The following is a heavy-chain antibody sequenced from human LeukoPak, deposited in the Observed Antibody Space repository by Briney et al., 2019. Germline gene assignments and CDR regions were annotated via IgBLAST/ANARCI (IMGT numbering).Heavy chain of an antibody. J-gene: IGHJ4*02. CDR3: ARRGYHDYSGFDY. D-gene: IGHD1-26*01. CDR2: ISGSSDDI. CDR1: GFTFSGHW. V-gene: IGHV3-21*06. Sequence: PGGSLRLSCAVSGFTFSGHWMFWVRQAPGKGLEWVSSISGSSDDIYYADSVKGRFTVSRDNSKNSLYLQMKRLRAEDTALYYCARRGYHDYSGFDYWGQGTLVTVSS.